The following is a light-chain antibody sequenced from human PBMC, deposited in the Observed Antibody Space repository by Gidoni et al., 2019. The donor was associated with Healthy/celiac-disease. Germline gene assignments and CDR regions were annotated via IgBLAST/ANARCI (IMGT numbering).Light chain of an antibody. V-gene: IGLV3-1*01. CDR2: PDS. CDR1: KLGDKY. CDR3: QACDSSLRSV. J-gene: IGLJ2*01. Sequence: PGPTASIACSGDKLGDKYACWYQQKPGQSPVLVIYPDSKRPSGIPKRFSGSNSGNTATLTISGPQAMDEADYYCQACDSSLRSVFGGGTKLTVL.